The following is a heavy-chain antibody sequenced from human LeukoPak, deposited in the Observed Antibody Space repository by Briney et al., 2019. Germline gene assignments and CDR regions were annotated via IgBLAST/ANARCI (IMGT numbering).Heavy chain of an antibody. CDR3: ARVGCTGGSCYGWFDP. J-gene: IGHJ5*02. Sequence: GASVRVSCKASGYIFTGYYMHWVRQAPGQGLEWMGWINPNSGDTNSAQKFQGRVTMTRDTSISTAYMELSRLRSDDTAVYYCARVGCTGGSCYGWFDPWGQGTLVTVSS. D-gene: IGHD2-15*01. CDR2: INPNSGDT. CDR1: GYIFTGYY. V-gene: IGHV1-2*02.